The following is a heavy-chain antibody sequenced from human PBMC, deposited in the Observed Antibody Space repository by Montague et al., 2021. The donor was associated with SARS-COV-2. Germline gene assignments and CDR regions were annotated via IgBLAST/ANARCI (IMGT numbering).Heavy chain of an antibody. CDR3: ASVYTVTYYFDY. J-gene: IGHJ4*02. D-gene: IGHD4-17*01. V-gene: IGHV4-4*02. Sequence: SETLSLTCAVSGDSISSRSWWSWVRQSPGKGLEWIADVYHTGSTNYNAPLASRVSLSVDRSNNQFSLKLTSVTAADTAVYYCASVYTVTYYFDYWGRGTLVTVSS. CDR2: VYHTGST. CDR1: GDSISSRSW.